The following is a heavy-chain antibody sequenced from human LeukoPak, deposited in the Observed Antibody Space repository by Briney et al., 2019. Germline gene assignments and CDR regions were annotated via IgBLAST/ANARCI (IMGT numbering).Heavy chain of an antibody. CDR1: GFTFSSYS. V-gene: IGHV3-21*01. CDR3: AKSDNSGYFIFDY. J-gene: IGHJ4*02. Sequence: GGSLRLSCAASGFTFSSYSMNWVRQAPGKGLEWVSSISSSSSYIYYADSVKGRFTISRDNAKNSLYLQMNSLRAEDTAVYYCAKSDNSGYFIFDYWGQGTLVTVSS. CDR2: ISSSSSYI. D-gene: IGHD3-22*01.